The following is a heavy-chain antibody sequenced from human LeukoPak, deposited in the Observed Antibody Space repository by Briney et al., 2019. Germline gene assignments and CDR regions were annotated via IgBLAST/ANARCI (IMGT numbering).Heavy chain of an antibody. CDR2: IYSGGST. Sequence: GGSLRLSCAASGFTASSNYMSWVRQAAGKGLEWVSVIYSGGSTYYADSVKGRFTISRHNSKNTLYLQMNSLRAEDTAVYYCARDPTDIAAADWGQGTLVTVSS. CDR1: GFTASSNY. J-gene: IGHJ4*02. V-gene: IGHV3-53*04. D-gene: IGHD6-13*01. CDR3: ARDPTDIAAAD.